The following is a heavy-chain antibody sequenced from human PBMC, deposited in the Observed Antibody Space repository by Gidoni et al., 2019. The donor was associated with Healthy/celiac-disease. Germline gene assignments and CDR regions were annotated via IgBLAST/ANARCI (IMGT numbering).Heavy chain of an antibody. CDR3: ARVLANRGTYYYDSSGYAFDI. J-gene: IGHJ3*02. V-gene: IGHV3-66*02. D-gene: IGHD3-22*01. CDR1: GFTVSSNY. Sequence: EVQLVESGGGLVQPGGSLILSCAASGFTVSSNYMSWVRQAPGKGLEWVSVIYSGGSTYYADSVKGRFTISRDNSKNTLYLQMNSRRAEDTAVYYCARVLANRGTYYYDSSGYAFDIWGQGTMVTVSS. CDR2: IYSGGST.